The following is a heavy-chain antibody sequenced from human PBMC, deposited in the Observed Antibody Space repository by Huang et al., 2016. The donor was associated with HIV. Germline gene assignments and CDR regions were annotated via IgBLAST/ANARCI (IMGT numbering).Heavy chain of an antibody. CDR3: ATVDYYDTSGPQRGYFDN. D-gene: IGHD3-22*01. Sequence: QVQLVQSGAEVKKPGSSVKVSCKASGGSFRNFAIGWVRQAPGQGLEWMRGISPTLGTANYAQKFQGRVTIIAEESTSTAYMELSSLRSEDTAVYYWATVDYYDTSGPQRGYFDNWGQGTLVTVSS. CDR2: ISPTLGTA. CDR1: GGSFRNFA. J-gene: IGHJ4*02. V-gene: IGHV1-69*01.